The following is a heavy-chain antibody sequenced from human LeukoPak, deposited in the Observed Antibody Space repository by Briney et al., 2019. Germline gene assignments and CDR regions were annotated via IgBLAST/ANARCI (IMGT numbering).Heavy chain of an antibody. V-gene: IGHV1-69*04. CDR2: IIPILGIA. D-gene: IGHD2-2*01. Sequence: GSSVKVSCKASGGTFSSYAISWVRQAPGQGLEWMGRIIPILGIANYAQKLQGRVTITADKSTSTAYMELSSLRSEDTAVYYCARVHCSSTSCYDAFDIWGQGTMVTVSS. CDR3: ARVHCSSTSCYDAFDI. CDR1: GGTFSSYA. J-gene: IGHJ3*02.